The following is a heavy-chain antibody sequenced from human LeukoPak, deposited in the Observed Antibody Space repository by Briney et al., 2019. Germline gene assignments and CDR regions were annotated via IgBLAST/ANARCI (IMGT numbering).Heavy chain of an antibody. CDR1: GFSFSTYW. CDR3: ARVAEAAAFDS. CDR2: INSDGSST. D-gene: IGHD6-13*01. J-gene: IGHJ4*02. V-gene: IGHV3-74*03. Sequence: GGSLRLSCAASGFSFSTYWMHWVRQVPGKGLVWVSRINSDGSSTTYADSVKGRFTISRDNAKNSLYLQVNSLKPEDTAVYYCARVAEAAAFDSWGQGTLVTVSS.